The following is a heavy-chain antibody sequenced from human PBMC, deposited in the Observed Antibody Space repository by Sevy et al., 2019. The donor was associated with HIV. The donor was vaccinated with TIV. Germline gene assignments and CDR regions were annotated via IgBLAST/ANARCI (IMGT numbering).Heavy chain of an antibody. Sequence: GGSLRLSCAASGFTFNNCYMNWVRQAPGKGLEWVSSISSSSTYIYYADSVKGRFTISRDNAKNSLYLQMNSLRAEDTAVYYCARDGRSTSTSCLLYFDYWGQGTLVTV. CDR3: ARDGRSTSTSCLLYFDY. CDR1: GFTFNNCY. D-gene: IGHD2-2*01. V-gene: IGHV3-21*01. J-gene: IGHJ4*02. CDR2: ISSSSTYI.